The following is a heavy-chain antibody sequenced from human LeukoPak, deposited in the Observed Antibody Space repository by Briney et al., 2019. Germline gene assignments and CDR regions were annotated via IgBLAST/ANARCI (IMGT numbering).Heavy chain of an antibody. Sequence: ASVKVSCKASGGTFSSYAISWVRQAPGQGLEWMGRIIPIFGTANYAQKFQGRVTITTDESTSTAYMELSSLRSEDTAVYYCARVDPVGALFDYWGQGTLVTVSS. J-gene: IGHJ4*02. CDR1: GGTFSSYA. CDR3: ARVDPVGALFDY. CDR2: IIPIFGTA. V-gene: IGHV1-69*05. D-gene: IGHD6-6*01.